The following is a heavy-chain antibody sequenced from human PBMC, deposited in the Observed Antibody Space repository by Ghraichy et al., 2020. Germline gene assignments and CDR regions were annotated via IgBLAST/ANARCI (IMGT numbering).Heavy chain of an antibody. CDR3: ARGMGATAFDY. V-gene: IGHV5-51*01. D-gene: IGHD1-26*01. J-gene: IGHJ4*02. CDR1: GYTFTSYW. Sequence: GESLNISCKGSGYTFTSYWIGWVRQMPGKGLEWVGIIYPGDSDTRYSPSFRGQVTISADKSISTAYLQWSSLKPSDSAMYYCARGMGATAFDYWGQGALVTVSS. CDR2: IYPGDSDT.